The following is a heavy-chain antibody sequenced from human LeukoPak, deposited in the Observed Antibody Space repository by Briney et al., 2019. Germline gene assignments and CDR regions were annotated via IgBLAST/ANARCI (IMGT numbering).Heavy chain of an antibody. V-gene: IGHV3-53*01. J-gene: IGHJ4*02. CDR3: ARGSHYDSGSNSYDY. CDR1: GFTVSNNY. CDR2: IYSGGTT. Sequence: GGSLRLSCAASGFTVSNNYMNWVRQAPGKGLEWVSVIYSGGTTSYADSVKGRFTISRDNSKNTLYLQMNSLRAEDTAIYYCARGSHYDSGSNSYDYWGQGTLVTVSS. D-gene: IGHD3-10*01.